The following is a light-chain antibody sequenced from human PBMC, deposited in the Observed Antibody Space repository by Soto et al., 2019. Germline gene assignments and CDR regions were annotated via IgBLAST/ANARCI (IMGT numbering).Light chain of an antibody. CDR3: QQYYSIPT. CDR1: QSVSSY. CDR2: DAS. V-gene: IGKV3-11*01. J-gene: IGKJ1*01. Sequence: EIVLTQSPATLSLSPGERATLSCRASQSVSSYLAWYQQKPGQAPRLLIYDASNRATGIPARFSGSGSGTDFTLTISSLQVEDLAVYYCQQYYSIPTFGQGTKVDIK.